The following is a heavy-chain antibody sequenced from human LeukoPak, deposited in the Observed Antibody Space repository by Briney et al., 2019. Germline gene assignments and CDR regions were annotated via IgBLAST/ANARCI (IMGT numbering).Heavy chain of an antibody. J-gene: IGHJ4*02. CDR3: ARDHSYDSSNYFDY. Sequence: GGSLRLSCAASGFTFSSYAMSWVRQAPGKGLGWVSVIYSGGSTYYADSVKGRFTISRDNSKNTLYLQMNSLRAEDTAVYYCARDHSYDSSNYFDYWGQGTLVTVSS. D-gene: IGHD3-22*01. CDR2: IYSGGST. V-gene: IGHV3-66*02. CDR1: GFTFSSYA.